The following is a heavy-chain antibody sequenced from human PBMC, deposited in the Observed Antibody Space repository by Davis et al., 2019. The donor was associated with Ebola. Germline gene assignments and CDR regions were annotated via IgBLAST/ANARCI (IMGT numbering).Heavy chain of an antibody. D-gene: IGHD3-16*01. CDR1: GGSFSGYY. CDR3: ARAQRRMGSYWPWGHYLDY. V-gene: IGHV4-34*01. J-gene: IGHJ4*02. Sequence: SETLSLTCAVDGGSFSGYYGSWNRQPAGKGLEWVGEINHIGSTNYNPSLKSRVTISVDTSRNQFSLKLSSVTAADTAVYYCARAQRRMGSYWPWGHYLDYWGQGTLVTVSS. CDR2: INHIGST.